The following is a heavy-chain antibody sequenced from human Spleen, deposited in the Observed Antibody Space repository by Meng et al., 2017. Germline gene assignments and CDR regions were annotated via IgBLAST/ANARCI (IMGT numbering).Heavy chain of an antibody. CDR1: AGTFTNYA. D-gene: IGHD1-26*01. Sequence: QVQLVQPGAEVKKPGAPAKVFFKASAGTFTNYAISWVRQAPGQGLEWMGRISTHNGNTNYAQKFQDRVTVTTDTSTSTAYMELRSLRSDDTAIYYCATARYSFLLGFDFWGQGTLVTVSS. V-gene: IGHV1-18*01. CDR2: ISTHNGNT. J-gene: IGHJ4*02. CDR3: ATARYSFLLGFDF.